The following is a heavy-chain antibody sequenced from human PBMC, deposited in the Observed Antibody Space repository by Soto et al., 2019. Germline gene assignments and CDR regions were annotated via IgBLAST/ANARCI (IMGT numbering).Heavy chain of an antibody. D-gene: IGHD1-7*01. CDR2: IKSKPSGGTT. CDR1: GFTFNTAW. Sequence: GGSLRLSCVASGFTFNTAWMSWVRQAPGKGLEWVGRIKSKPSGGTTDYIAPVKGRFIISRDDSKNTLYLQMDSLKTEDTAVYYCKTDWNCNTDYWGQGTLVTVSS. CDR3: KTDWNCNTDY. J-gene: IGHJ4*02. V-gene: IGHV3-15*01.